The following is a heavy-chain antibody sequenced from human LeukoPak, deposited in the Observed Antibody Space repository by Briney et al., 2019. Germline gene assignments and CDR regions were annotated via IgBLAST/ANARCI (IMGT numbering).Heavy chain of an antibody. CDR3: ASSNTAEQLVTTGFFDY. CDR2: FDPEDGET. Sequence: GASVKVSCKVSGYTLTELSMHWVRQAPGKGLEWMGGFDPEDGETIYAQKFQGRVTMTEDTSTDTAYMELSSLRSEDTAVYYCASSNTAEQLVTTGFFDYWGQGTLVTVSS. CDR1: GYTLTELS. V-gene: IGHV1-24*01. J-gene: IGHJ4*02. D-gene: IGHD6-6*01.